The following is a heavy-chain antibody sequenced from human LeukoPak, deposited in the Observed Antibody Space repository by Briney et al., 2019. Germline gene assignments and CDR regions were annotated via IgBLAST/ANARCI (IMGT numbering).Heavy chain of an antibody. Sequence: GGSLRLSCAASGFTFSNYAMSWVRQAPGKGLEWVSAISGSGGSTYYADSVKGRFTISRDNSKNTLYLQMNSLRAEDTAVYYCARDGGKYYYYYYMDVWGKGTTVTISS. CDR3: ARDGGKYYYYYYMDV. D-gene: IGHD2-15*01. V-gene: IGHV3-23*01. CDR1: GFTFSNYA. CDR2: ISGSGGST. J-gene: IGHJ6*03.